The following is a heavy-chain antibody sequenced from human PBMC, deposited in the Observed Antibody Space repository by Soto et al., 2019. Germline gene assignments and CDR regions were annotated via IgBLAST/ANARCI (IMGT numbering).Heavy chain of an antibody. CDR1: GFTFSSYG. J-gene: IGHJ5*02. D-gene: IGHD2-2*03. V-gene: IGHV3-30*18. Sequence: PGGSLRLSCAASGFTFSSYGMHWVRQAPGKGLEWVAVISYDGSNKYYADSVKGRFTISRDNSKNTLYLQMNSLRAEDTAVYYCAKDGSERGFDPWGQGTLVTVSS. CDR3: AKDGSERGFDP. CDR2: ISYDGSNK.